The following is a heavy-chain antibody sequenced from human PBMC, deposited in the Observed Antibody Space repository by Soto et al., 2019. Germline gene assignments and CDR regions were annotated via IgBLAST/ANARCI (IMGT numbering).Heavy chain of an antibody. CDR1: GFTFSSYA. Sequence: EVQLLESGGGLVQPGGSRRLSCAVSGFTFSSYAMSWVRQAPVKGLEWVSAISASGTSTYYADSVKVRYTISRDNSRSTLYLQMNSLRAAATAVYYCAKDFDYSSSFSDYWGQGTLVTVSS. CDR3: AKDFDYSSSFSDY. D-gene: IGHD6-13*01. J-gene: IGHJ4*02. CDR2: ISASGTST. V-gene: IGHV3-23*01.